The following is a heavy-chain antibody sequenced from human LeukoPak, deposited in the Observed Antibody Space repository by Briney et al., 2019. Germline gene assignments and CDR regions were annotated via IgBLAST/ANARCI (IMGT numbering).Heavy chain of an antibody. J-gene: IGHJ4*02. D-gene: IGHD6-19*01. CDR2: INGDGSRT. CDR1: GFTFSSYW. CDR3: ARILDSAWGELGY. V-gene: IGHV3-74*01. Sequence: GGSLRLSCAASGFTFSSYWMHWVRQAPGKRLVWVSRINGDGSRTSYADSVKGRFTISRDNSKNTLYLQMNSLRAEDTAVYYCARILDSAWGELGYWGQGTLVTVSS.